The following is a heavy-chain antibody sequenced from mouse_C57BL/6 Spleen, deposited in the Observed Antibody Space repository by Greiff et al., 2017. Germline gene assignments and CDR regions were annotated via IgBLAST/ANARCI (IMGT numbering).Heavy chain of an antibody. Sequence: VQLQQPGAELVKPGASVKLSSKASGYTFTSYWMQWVKQRPGQGLEWIGEIDPSDSYTNYNQKFKGKATLTVDTSSSTAYMQLSSLTSEDSAVYYCARRGGSGDYWGQGTTLTVSS. J-gene: IGHJ2*01. V-gene: IGHV1-50*01. CDR3: ARRGGSGDY. CDR1: GYTFTSYW. CDR2: IDPSDSYT. D-gene: IGHD1-1*01.